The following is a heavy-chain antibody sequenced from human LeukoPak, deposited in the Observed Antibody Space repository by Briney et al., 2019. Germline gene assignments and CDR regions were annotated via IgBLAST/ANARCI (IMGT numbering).Heavy chain of an antibody. CDR1: GFTFSTYA. CDR3: AKDTRITVPGSMLEY. J-gene: IGHJ4*02. V-gene: IGHV3-23*01. CDR2: ISGSGGGT. D-gene: IGHD6-19*01. Sequence: GRSLRLSCAASGFTFSTYAMGWVRHAPRQGLEWVSAISGSGGGTYYADSVKGRFTISRDNSKNTLYLQMISLRAEDTAQYYCAKDTRITVPGSMLEYWGQGTLVTVSS.